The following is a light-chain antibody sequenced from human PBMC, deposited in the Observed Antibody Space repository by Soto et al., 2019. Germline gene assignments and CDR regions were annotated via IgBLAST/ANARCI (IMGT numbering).Light chain of an antibody. Sequence: DIQMTQSPSTLSASVGDRVTIPCRASQSFSSWLAWYQQKPGKAPKLLIYKASSIESGVPSRFSGSGSGTEFTLTISSLQPDDFATYYLHQYYTFPYIFGQGTKLEIK. V-gene: IGKV1-5*03. J-gene: IGKJ2*01. CDR1: QSFSSW. CDR2: KAS. CDR3: HQYYTFPYI.